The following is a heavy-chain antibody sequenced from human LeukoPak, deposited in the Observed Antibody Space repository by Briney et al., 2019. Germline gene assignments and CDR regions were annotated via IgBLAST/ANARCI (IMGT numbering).Heavy chain of an antibody. Sequence: PGGSLRFSCAASGFTFSSYEMNWVRQAPGKGLEWVSYISSSGSTIYYADSVKGRFTISRDNAKNSLYMQMESLRDEDTAIYYCARDTLEYSNSPDALDIWGQGTMVTVSS. V-gene: IGHV3-48*03. D-gene: IGHD4-23*01. J-gene: IGHJ3*02. CDR3: ARDTLEYSNSPDALDI. CDR1: GFTFSSYE. CDR2: ISSSGSTI.